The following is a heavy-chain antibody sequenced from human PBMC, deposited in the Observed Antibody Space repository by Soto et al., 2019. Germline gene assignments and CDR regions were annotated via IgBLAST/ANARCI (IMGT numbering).Heavy chain of an antibody. V-gene: IGHV2-5*01. CDR3: AHRPRGGYLCDS. J-gene: IGHJ5*01. CDR1: GFSLSTSGLG. CDR2: TYSNDDK. D-gene: IGHD6-19*01. Sequence: QITLKVSGPTLVRPTQPLTLTCTFSGFSLSTSGLGVGWIRQPTGKALEWLALTYSNDDKRYSPSLNARLTITKDTSQNQVVLTMTNMDPVDTTTYYCAHRPRGGYLCDSWGQGTPVTV.